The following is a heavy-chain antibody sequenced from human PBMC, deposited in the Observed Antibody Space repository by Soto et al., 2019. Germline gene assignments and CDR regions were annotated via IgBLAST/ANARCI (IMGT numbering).Heavy chain of an antibody. CDR2: IYYGGST. V-gene: IGHV4-31*03. J-gene: IGHJ6*03. CDR1: GGSISSGGYY. Sequence: SETLSLTCTVSGGSISSGGYYWSWIRQHPGKGLEWIGYIYYGGSTYYNPSLKSRVTISVDTSKNQFSLKLSSVTAADTAVYYCARDSRGPYYYYYMDVWGKGTTVTVSS. CDR3: ARDSRGPYYYYYMDV.